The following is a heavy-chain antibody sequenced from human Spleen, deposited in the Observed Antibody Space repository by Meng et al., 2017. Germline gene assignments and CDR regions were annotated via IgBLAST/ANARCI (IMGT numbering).Heavy chain of an antibody. CDR3: ATGAAAADH. D-gene: IGHD6-13*01. J-gene: IGHJ4*02. CDR1: GFSFTDAW. CDR2: IKRNSDGGTI. V-gene: IGHV3-15*01. Sequence: GGSLRPSCVAPGFSFTDAWMSWVRQAPGKGLEWVGRIKRNSDGGTIDYAAPVKGRFTIPRDDSKNTLYLRMDSLITEDTAMYYCATGAAAADHWGQGTLVTVSS.